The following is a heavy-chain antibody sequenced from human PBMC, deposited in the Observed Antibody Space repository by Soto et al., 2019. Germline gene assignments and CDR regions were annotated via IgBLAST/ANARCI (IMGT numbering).Heavy chain of an antibody. CDR1: GGTFSSYP. V-gene: IGHV1-69*13. CDR2: IIPIFGTA. CDR3: ASAHLVGATAPGFDP. D-gene: IGHD1-26*01. J-gene: IGHJ5*02. Sequence: SGKVSCKAAGGTFSSYPISWVLQAPGQGLEWMGGIIPIFGTANYAQKFQGRVTITADESTSTAYMELSSLRSEDTAVYYCASAHLVGATAPGFDPWGQGTLVTVSS.